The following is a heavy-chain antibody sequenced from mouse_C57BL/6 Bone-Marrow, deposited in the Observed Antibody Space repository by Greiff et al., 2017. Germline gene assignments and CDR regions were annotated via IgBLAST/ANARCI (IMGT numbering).Heavy chain of an antibody. J-gene: IGHJ3*01. CDR1: GYTFTSYW. V-gene: IGHV1-69*01. Sequence: VQLQQPGAELVMPGASVKLSCKASGYTFTSYWMHWVKQRPGQGLEWIGEIDPSDSYTNYNQKFKGKSTLTVDKSSSTAYLQLSSLTSEDSAVYYCARGGYDYGAYWGQGTLVTVSA. CDR3: ARGGYDYGAY. D-gene: IGHD2-4*01. CDR2: IDPSDSYT.